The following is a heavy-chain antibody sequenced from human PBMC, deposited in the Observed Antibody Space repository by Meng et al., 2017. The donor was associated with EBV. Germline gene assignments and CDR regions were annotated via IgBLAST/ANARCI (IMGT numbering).Heavy chain of an antibody. Sequence: EWQLLGLGGGSVQPGGSLRLSCAASGFTFSSYWMHWVRQAPGKGLAWVSRINSDGSSTSYADSVKGRFTISRDNAKNTLYLQMNSLRAEDTAVYYCARESGIWGQGTLVTASS. CDR1: GFTFSSYW. D-gene: IGHD1-14*01. J-gene: IGHJ4*02. CDR2: INSDGSST. V-gene: IGHV3-74*01. CDR3: ARESGI.